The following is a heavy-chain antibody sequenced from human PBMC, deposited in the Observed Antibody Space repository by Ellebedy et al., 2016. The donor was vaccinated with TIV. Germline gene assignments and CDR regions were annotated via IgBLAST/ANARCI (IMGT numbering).Heavy chain of an antibody. CDR3: AGELEV. D-gene: IGHD1-1*01. CDR2: INNDGSST. J-gene: IGHJ4*02. Sequence: GESLKISCTASGFTFSSHWMPWVRQAPGEGLVWVARINNDGSSTNYAASVKGRFTISRDNAESILYLQMNSLRVEDTAMYYCAGELEVWGQGILVTVSS. CDR1: GFTFSSHW. V-gene: IGHV3-74*01.